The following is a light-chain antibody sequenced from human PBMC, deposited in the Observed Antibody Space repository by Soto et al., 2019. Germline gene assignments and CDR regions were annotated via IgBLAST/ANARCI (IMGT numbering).Light chain of an antibody. CDR3: QQRSNWPPIT. CDR2: DAS. CDR1: QTFRGWQ. Sequence: EIELTQSPGTLYLSPVERATLSCRASQTFRGWQLAWFQQRPGQPPRLPIFDASSRATGIPDRFSGSGSGTDFTLTISRLEPEDFAVYYCQQRSNWPPITFGQGKRLEIK. V-gene: IGKV3D-20*02. J-gene: IGKJ5*01.